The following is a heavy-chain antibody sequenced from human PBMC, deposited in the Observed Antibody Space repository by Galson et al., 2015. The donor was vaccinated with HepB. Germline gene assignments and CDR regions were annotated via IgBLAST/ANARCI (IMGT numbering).Heavy chain of an antibody. Sequence: SVKVSCKASGGTFSSYTINWVRQAPGQGLEWMGGNIPIFGAAKYAQKFQGRVTITADESTSTNYMELSSLRCEDTAVYYCASFLRDRDSGYWGWFDPWGQGTLVTVSS. V-gene: IGHV1-69*13. CDR2: NIPIFGAA. CDR1: GGTFSSYT. J-gene: IGHJ5*02. CDR3: ASFLRDRDSGYWGWFDP. D-gene: IGHD3-22*01.